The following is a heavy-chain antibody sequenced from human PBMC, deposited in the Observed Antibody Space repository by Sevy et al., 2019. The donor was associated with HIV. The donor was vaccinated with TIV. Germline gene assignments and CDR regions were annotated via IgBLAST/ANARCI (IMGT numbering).Heavy chain of an antibody. CDR3: ARHLSASITTIVEGAFDI. Sequence: SETLSLTCTVSGGSISSYYWSWIRQPAGKGLEWIGRIYTSGSTNYNPSLKSRVTMSVDMSKNQFSLKLSSVTAADTAVYYCARHLSASITTIVEGAFDIWGQGTMVTVSS. CDR1: GGSISSYY. D-gene: IGHD3-22*01. V-gene: IGHV4-4*07. CDR2: IYTSGST. J-gene: IGHJ3*02.